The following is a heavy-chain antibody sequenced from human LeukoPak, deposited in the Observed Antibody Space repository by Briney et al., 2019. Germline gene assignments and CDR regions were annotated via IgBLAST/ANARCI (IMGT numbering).Heavy chain of an antibody. D-gene: IGHD3-3*01. V-gene: IGHV4-39*01. CDR2: IYYSGST. J-gene: IGHJ4*02. CDR3: NKGHTAYDPFYLDLGVKPFDY. CDR1: GGSISSSSYY. Sequence: SETLSLTCTVSGGSISSSSYYWGWIRQPPGKGLEWIGSIYYSGSTYYNPSLKSRVTISVDTSKNQFSLKLSSVTAADTAVYYCNKGHTAYDPFYLDLGVKPFDYWGQGTLVTVSS.